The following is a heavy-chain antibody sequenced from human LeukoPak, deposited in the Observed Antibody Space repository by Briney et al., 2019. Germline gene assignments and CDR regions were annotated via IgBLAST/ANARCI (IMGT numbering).Heavy chain of an antibody. V-gene: IGHV3-43*01. CDR1: GVTFDDYT. J-gene: IGHJ4*02. CDR2: ITWDGGSA. Sequence: GGSLRLSCAASGVTFDDYTMHCVRQAPGKGLEWGSLITWDGGSAFYTDSLRGRFTISRDNSRNSLYLQMNSLRTEDTPLYNFATERQKYFVYWGQGTLVTVSS. CDR3: ATERQKYFVY.